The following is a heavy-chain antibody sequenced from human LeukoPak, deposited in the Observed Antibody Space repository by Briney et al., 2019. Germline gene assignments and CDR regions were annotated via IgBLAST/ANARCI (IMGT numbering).Heavy chain of an antibody. J-gene: IGHJ4*02. V-gene: IGHV4-59*01. CDR1: GGSISSYY. CDR3: ARVVYDSSGYELDY. Sequence: SETLSLTCTVSGGSISSYYWSWIRQPPGKGLEWIGYIYYSGSTNYNPSLKSRVTISVDTSKNQFSLKLSSVTAADTAVYYCARVVYDSSGYELDYWGRGTLVTVSS. D-gene: IGHD3-22*01. CDR2: IYYSGST.